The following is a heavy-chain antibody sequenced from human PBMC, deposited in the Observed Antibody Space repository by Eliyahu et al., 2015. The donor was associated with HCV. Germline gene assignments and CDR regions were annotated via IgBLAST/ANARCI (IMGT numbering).Heavy chain of an antibody. V-gene: IGHV4-39*01. CDR3: ARLTYYYGSGSVY. J-gene: IGHJ4*02. CDR2: IYYSGSA. D-gene: IGHD3-10*01. Sequence: QLQLQESGPGLVKPSETLSLTCSVSGGSISTTKYYWGWXRQPPEKGLEWIGLIYYSGSASXNPSLKSRFTISVDTSKNQFSLNLGSVTAADTAVYYCARLTYYYGSGSVYWGQGTLVTVSS. CDR1: GGSISTTKYY.